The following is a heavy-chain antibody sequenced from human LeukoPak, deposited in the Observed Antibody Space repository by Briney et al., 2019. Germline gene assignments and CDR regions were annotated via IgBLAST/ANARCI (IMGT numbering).Heavy chain of an antibody. CDR1: GGSISSFY. V-gene: IGHV4-59*13. CDR3: ARGRRAGYNWAHASLVYFDY. CDR2: IYYRGST. Sequence: SDTLSLTCTLSGGSISSFYWSWIRQPPGKGLEGIGYIYYRGSTNYIPSLKSRLTISVDTSKNQFSLKPSSMTAADTAVYYCARGRRAGYNWAHASLVYFDYWGQGTLVTVSS. J-gene: IGHJ4*02. D-gene: IGHD5-24*01.